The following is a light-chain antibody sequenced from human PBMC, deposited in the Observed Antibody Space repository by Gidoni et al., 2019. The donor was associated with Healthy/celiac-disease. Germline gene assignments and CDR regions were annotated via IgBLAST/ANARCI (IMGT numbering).Light chain of an antibody. CDR2: GNR. CDR3: QSYDSSPV. V-gene: IGLV1-40*01. J-gene: IGLJ3*02. Sequence: QPVLPQPPSVSGAPGQRFTISCTGSSSNIGAGYDVHWYQQLPGTAPKLLIYGNRNRPSGVPDRFTGSKSGTSASLAITVLQAEDEADYYCQSYDSSPVFGGGTKLTVL. CDR1: SSNIGAGYD.